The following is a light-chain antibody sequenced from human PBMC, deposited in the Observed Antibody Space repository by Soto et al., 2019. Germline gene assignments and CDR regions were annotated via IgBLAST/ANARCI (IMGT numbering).Light chain of an antibody. J-gene: IGKJ5*01. CDR1: QNVANY. V-gene: IGKV3-20*01. CDR3: QQYGSSHT. Sequence: EIVLTQSPATLSLSPGERATLSCRASQNVANYLDWYQQKPGQAPRLLIFGASTRATGIPDRFSGSGAGAYFNLTISRLEPADFGVYYCQQYGSSHTFGQGTRLENK. CDR2: GAS.